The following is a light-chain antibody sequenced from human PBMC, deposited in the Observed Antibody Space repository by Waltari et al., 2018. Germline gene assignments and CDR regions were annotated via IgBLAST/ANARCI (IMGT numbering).Light chain of an antibody. CDR2: EVS. V-gene: IGLV2-8*01. Sequence: QAALTQPPSMSGSPGQSVTISCTGTSSDIGGYNRVSWYQQHPNKAPKLMIYEVSQRPSGVSDRFSGSKSGNTASLTISGLQAEDEADYYCSSYAGSNTMLFGRGTRLTVL. J-gene: IGLJ2*01. CDR1: SSDIGGYNR. CDR3: SSYAGSNTML.